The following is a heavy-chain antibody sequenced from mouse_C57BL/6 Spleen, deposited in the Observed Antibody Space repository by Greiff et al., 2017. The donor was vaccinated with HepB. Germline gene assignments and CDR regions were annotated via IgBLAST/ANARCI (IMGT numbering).Heavy chain of an antibody. CDR2: IDPSDSYT. Sequence: QVQLQQPGAELVKPGASVKLSCKASGYTFTSYWMQWVKQRPGQGLEWIGEIDPSDSYTNYNQKFKGKATLTVDTSSSTAYMQLSSLTSEDSAVYYCAIITTPVGYAMDYWGQGTSVTVSS. D-gene: IGHD1-1*01. CDR3: AIITTPVGYAMDY. CDR1: GYTFTSYW. V-gene: IGHV1-50*01. J-gene: IGHJ4*01.